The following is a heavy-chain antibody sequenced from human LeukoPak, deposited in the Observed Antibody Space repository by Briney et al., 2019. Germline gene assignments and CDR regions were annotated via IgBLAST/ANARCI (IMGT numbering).Heavy chain of an antibody. J-gene: IGHJ4*02. V-gene: IGHV1-2*06. Sequence: ASVKVSCKASGYTFSGYYMHWVRQALGQGLEWMGRINPNSGGTDYAEKFQGRVTMTRDTSISTAYMELSRLRSDDTAVYHCARDGFDNWGQGTLVTVSS. CDR3: ARDGFDN. CDR2: INPNSGGT. CDR1: GYTFSGYY.